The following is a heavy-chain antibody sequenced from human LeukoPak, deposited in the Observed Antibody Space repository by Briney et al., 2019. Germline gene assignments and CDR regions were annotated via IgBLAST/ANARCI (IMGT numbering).Heavy chain of an antibody. Sequence: GGSLRLSCAASGFTFSSYAMSWVRQAPGKGLEWVSAISGSGGSTYYADSVKGRVTISRDNSKNTLYLQMNSLRAEDTAVYYCAKGGYCSSTSCPQVFAFDIWGQGTMVTVSS. D-gene: IGHD2-2*01. V-gene: IGHV3-23*01. J-gene: IGHJ3*02. CDR3: AKGGYCSSTSCPQVFAFDI. CDR2: ISGSGGST. CDR1: GFTFSSYA.